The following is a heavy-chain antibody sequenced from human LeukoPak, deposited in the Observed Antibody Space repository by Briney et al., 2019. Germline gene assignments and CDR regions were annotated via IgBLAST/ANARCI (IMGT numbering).Heavy chain of an antibody. Sequence: SETLSLTCAVFGGSFSDYYWSWIRQPPGKGLEWIGEINQSGSTNYNPSLKSRVTTSVDTSKNQFSLRLSSVTAADTAVYYCARAGLRFFDWSQNYYYGMDVWGQGTTVTVSS. CDR3: ARAGLRFFDWSQNYYYGMDV. V-gene: IGHV4-34*01. J-gene: IGHJ6*02. CDR1: GGSFSDYY. D-gene: IGHD3-9*01. CDR2: INQSGST.